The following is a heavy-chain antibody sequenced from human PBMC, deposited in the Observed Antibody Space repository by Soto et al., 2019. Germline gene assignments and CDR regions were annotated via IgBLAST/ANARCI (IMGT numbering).Heavy chain of an antibody. D-gene: IGHD6-19*01. V-gene: IGHV3-30-3*01. Sequence: QVQLVESGGGVVQPGRSLRLSCAASGFTFSSYAMHWVRQAPGKGLEWVAVISYDGSNKYYPDSVKGRFTISRDNSKNTLYLQMNSLRAEDTAVYYCARDPVLAFVAAYYFDYWGQGTLVTVSS. CDR2: ISYDGSNK. CDR1: GFTFSSYA. CDR3: ARDPVLAFVAAYYFDY. J-gene: IGHJ4*02.